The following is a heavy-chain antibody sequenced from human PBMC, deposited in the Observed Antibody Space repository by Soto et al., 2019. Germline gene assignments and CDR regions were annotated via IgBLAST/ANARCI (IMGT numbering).Heavy chain of an antibody. V-gene: IGHV4-39*01. J-gene: IGHJ5*02. CDR1: GGSISSSSYY. D-gene: IGHD6-13*01. CDR3: ARHESSWYYWFDP. Sequence: QLQLQESGPGLVKPSETLSLTCTVSGGSISSSSYYWGWIRQPPGKGLEWIGGICYSGSTYYNPSLKSRVTISEDTSKTQFSLKLSSVTAADTAVYYCARHESSWYYWFDPWGQGTLVTVSS. CDR2: ICYSGST.